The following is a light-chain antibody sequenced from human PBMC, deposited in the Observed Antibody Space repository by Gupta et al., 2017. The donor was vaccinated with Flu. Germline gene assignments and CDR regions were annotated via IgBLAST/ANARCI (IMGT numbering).Light chain of an antibody. CDR1: QRINSIY. Sequence: GSLSLSPGERATLSCRTRQRINSIYVAWYQQKPGQAPRLLIYGASNRATGIPDRFSGSGSGTDFTLTISRLEPEDSAVYYCQQYNNSPLTFGGGTKVEI. CDR2: GAS. V-gene: IGKV3-20*01. CDR3: QQYNNSPLT. J-gene: IGKJ4*01.